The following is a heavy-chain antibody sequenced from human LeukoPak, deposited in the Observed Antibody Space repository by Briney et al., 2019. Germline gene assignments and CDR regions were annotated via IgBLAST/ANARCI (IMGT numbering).Heavy chain of an antibody. J-gene: IGHJ4*02. V-gene: IGHV4-31*03. Sequence: SETLSLTCSVSGGSISSGGYYWSWIRQHPGKGLEWIGYIYYSGSTYYNPSLKSRVTISVDTSKNQFSLKLSSVTAADTAVYYCARGRGSSHAFDYWGQGTLVTVSS. CDR2: IYYSGST. CDR3: ARGRGSSHAFDY. CDR1: GGSISSGGYY. D-gene: IGHD6-6*01.